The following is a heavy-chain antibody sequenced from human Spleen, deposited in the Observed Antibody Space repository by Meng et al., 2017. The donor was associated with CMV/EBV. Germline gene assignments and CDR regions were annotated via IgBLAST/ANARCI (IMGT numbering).Heavy chain of an antibody. CDR1: GGSISSSSYY. D-gene: IGHD3-22*01. J-gene: IGHJ5*02. CDR2: IYYSGST. V-gene: IGHV4-39*07. Sequence: SETLSLTCTVSGGSISSSSYYWGWIRQPPGKGLEWIGSIYYSGSTYYNPSLKSRVTISVDTSKNQFSLKLSSVTAADTAVYYCARGIQRDTTYYYDSSGYYYFPWGQGTLVTVSS. CDR3: ARGIQRDTTYYYDSSGYYYFP.